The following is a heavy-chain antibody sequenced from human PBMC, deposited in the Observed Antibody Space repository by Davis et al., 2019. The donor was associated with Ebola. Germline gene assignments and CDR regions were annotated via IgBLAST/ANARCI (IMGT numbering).Heavy chain of an antibody. Sequence: PGGSLRLSCAASGFTFSSYSMNWVRQAPGKGLEWVSSICSSSSYIYYADSVKGRFTISRDNAKNALYLQMNSLRAEDTAVYYCARKGYCSSTSCYMGAFDIWGQGTMVTVSS. CDR3: ARKGYCSSTSCYMGAFDI. CDR1: GFTFSSYS. CDR2: ICSSSSYI. J-gene: IGHJ3*02. D-gene: IGHD2-2*02. V-gene: IGHV3-21*01.